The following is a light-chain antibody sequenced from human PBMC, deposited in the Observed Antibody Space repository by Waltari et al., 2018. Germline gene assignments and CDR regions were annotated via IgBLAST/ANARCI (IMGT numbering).Light chain of an antibody. Sequence: DVQMTHAPSSLSASVGDRVTINVRSSQGISYSVAWYQQKVGKAPNLLLYGASILHSGVPSRFSGSGSGADYTLTISSLQPEDFATYYCQQYYSNPTFGGGTKVEI. V-gene: IGKV1-NL1*01. CDR2: GAS. CDR3: QQYYSNPT. J-gene: IGKJ4*01. CDR1: QGISYS.